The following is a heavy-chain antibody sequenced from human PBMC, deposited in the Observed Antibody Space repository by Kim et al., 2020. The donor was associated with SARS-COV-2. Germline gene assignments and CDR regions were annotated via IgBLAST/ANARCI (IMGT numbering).Heavy chain of an antibody. CDR2: IKQDGSQK. CDR3: TTAIRGATGY. Sequence: GGSLRLSCAASGFTFSNYWMNWVRHAPGKGLEWVANIKQDGSQKSYMDSVKGRFTISRDNAKNSLYLQMNSLRAEDTAVYYCTTAIRGATGYWGQGTLVTVSS. V-gene: IGHV3-7*03. D-gene: IGHD3-10*01. J-gene: IGHJ4*02. CDR1: GFTFSNYW.